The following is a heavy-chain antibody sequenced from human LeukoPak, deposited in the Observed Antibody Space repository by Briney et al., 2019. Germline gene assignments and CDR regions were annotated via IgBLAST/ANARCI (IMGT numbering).Heavy chain of an antibody. D-gene: IGHD1-14*01. CDR2: ISGSGGST. V-gene: IGHV3-23*01. J-gene: IGHJ6*03. Sequence: GGSLRLSCAASGFTFSSYAMSWVRQAPGKGLEWVSAISGSGGSTYYADSVKGRFTISRDSSKNTLYLQMNSLRAEDTAVYYCAKCPGTEVSHRNYYYYYMDVWGKGTTVTVSS. CDR3: AKCPGTEVSHRNYYYYYMDV. CDR1: GFTFSSYA.